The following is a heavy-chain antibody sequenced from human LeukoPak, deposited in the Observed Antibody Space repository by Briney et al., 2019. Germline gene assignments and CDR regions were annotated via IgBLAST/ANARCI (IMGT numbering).Heavy chain of an antibody. CDR3: ARDSILWYGALDY. CDR2: TYYRSKWYN. J-gene: IGHJ4*02. V-gene: IGHV6-1*01. D-gene: IGHD3-10*01. Sequence: SQTLSLTCAISGDSVSSNSAAWSWIGQSPSRGLEWLGRTYYRSKWYNDYAVSVKSRITINPDTSKNQFSLQLNSVTPEDTAVYYCARDSILWYGALDYWGQGTLVTVSS. CDR1: GDSVSSNSAA.